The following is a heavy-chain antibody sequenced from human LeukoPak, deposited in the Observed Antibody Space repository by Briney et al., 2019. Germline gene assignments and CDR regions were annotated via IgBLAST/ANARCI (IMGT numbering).Heavy chain of an antibody. V-gene: IGHV3-21*01. J-gene: IGHJ3*02. CDR3: ARGCMVPPYDFWSGYYSGGSAFDI. D-gene: IGHD3-3*01. CDR1: GFTFSSYA. CDR2: INSSGGST. Sequence: GGSLRLSCAASGFTFSSYAMNWVRQAPGKGLEWVSSINSSGGSTYYADSVKGRFTISRDNAKNSLYLQMNSLRAEDTAVYYCARGCMVPPYDFWSGYYSGGSAFDIWGQGTMVTVSS.